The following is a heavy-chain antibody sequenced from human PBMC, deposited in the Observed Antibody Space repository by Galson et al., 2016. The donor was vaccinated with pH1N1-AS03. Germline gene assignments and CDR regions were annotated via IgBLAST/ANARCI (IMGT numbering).Heavy chain of an antibody. CDR1: GFTFSDNH. Sequence: SLRLSCAASGFTFSDNHMSWIRQAPGRGLEYIGYISEGGSGTVYRDSVKGRFTISRDNAKNSLYLQINSLRAEDTAVYYCTRYARGPSFGGQGTLVTVSS. CDR2: ISEGGSGT. CDR3: TRYARGPSF. J-gene: IGHJ4*02. V-gene: IGHV3-11*04.